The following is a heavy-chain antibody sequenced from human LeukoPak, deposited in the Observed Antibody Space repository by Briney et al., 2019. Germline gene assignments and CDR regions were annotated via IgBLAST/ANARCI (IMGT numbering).Heavy chain of an antibody. Sequence: GESLKISCKGSGYSFTSYWIGWVRQMPGKGLEWMGIIYPGDSDPRYSPSFQGHVTISADKSISTAYLQWRSLKASDTAMYYCARQGSVVITTPFDPWGQGTLVTVSS. CDR3: ARQGSVVITTPFDP. CDR1: GYSFTSYW. V-gene: IGHV5-51*01. D-gene: IGHD3-22*01. J-gene: IGHJ5*02. CDR2: IYPGDSDP.